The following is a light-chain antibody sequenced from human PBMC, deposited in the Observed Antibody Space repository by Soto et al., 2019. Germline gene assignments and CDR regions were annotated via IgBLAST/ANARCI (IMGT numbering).Light chain of an antibody. J-gene: IGKJ1*01. CDR2: AAS. V-gene: IGKV1-6*01. Sequence: AIQMTQSPSSLSASVGDRVTITCRASQGIRTDVGWYQQKPRKAPKHLIYAASSLQSGVPSRFSDNGSGKDSALPISRLQRQDLATYYSLQDYNYPPFGQGTNVEIK. CDR3: LQDYNYPP. CDR1: QGIRTD.